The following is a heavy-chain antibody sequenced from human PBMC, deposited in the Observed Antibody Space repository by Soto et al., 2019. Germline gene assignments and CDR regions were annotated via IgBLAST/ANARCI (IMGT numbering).Heavy chain of an antibody. CDR2: NSYDGSNK. D-gene: IGHD3-16*02. CDR1: GFSFSSFG. J-gene: IGHJ4*02. V-gene: IGHV3-30*18. Sequence: QVQLMESGGGVVQPGRSLRLSCAASGFSFSSFGMHWVRQAPGKGLEWVAFNSYDGSNKYYADSVKGRFTISRDSSEKTLYLQMNSLRPEDTAVYYCAKALGELSPESYDYWGQGTLVTVSS. CDR3: AKALGELSPESYDY.